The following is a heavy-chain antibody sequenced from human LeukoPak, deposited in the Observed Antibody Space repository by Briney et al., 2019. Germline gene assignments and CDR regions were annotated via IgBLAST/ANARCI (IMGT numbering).Heavy chain of an antibody. CDR1: GFTFSSYA. V-gene: IGHV3-30-3*01. CDR2: ISYDGSNK. CDR3: ARVITFFGVAPNGAFDI. Sequence: HPGRSLRLSCAASGFTFSSYAMHWVRQAPGKGLEWVAVISYDGSNKYYADSVKGRFTISRDNSKNTLYLQMNSLRAEDTAVYYCARVITFFGVAPNGAFDIWGQGTMVTVSS. D-gene: IGHD3-3*01. J-gene: IGHJ3*02.